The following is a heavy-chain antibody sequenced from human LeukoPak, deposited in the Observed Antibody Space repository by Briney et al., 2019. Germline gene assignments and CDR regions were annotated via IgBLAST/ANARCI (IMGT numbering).Heavy chain of an antibody. Sequence: GRSLRLSCAASGFTFSSYAMHWVRQTPGKGLEWVAVISYDGGNKYYADSVKGRFTISRDNAKNSLYLQMNSLRAEDTALYYCAKATGGPRDAFDIWGQGTMVTVSS. J-gene: IGHJ3*02. CDR3: AKATGGPRDAFDI. D-gene: IGHD1-1*01. CDR2: ISYDGGNK. V-gene: IGHV3-30-3*01. CDR1: GFTFSSYA.